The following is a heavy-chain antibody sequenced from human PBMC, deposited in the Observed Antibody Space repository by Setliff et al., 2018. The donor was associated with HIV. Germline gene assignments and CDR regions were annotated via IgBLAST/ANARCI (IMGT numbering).Heavy chain of an antibody. V-gene: IGHV4-38-2*02. CDR2: IYHSGIT. CDR3: ARLGYSGSLVGAFDI. J-gene: IGHJ3*02. CDR1: GYSISSGYD. Sequence: SETLSLTCTVSGYSISSGYDWGWIRQPPGKGLEWIGSIYHSGITYYNSSLKSRVTISVDTSKNQFSLNLTSVTAADTAVYYCARLGYSGSLVGAFDIWGQGTMVTVSS. D-gene: IGHD1-26*01.